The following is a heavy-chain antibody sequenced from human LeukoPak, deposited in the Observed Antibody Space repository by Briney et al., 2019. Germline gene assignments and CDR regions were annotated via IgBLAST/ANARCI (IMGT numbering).Heavy chain of an antibody. J-gene: IGHJ4*02. CDR3: AREDHQYPRYYFDY. D-gene: IGHD1-14*01. CDR2: ICTSGNT. CDR1: GGSISSGSYY. Sequence: TLSLTCTVSGGSISSGSYYWSWIRQPAGKGLEWIGRICTSGNTNYNPYLKSRVTTSVDTSKKQFYLRLSSVTDADTAVYYCAREDHQYPRYYFDYWGQGILVTVSS. V-gene: IGHV4-61*02.